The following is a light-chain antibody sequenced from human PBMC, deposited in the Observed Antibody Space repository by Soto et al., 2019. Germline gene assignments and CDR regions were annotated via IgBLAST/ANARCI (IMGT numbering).Light chain of an antibody. V-gene: IGLV4-69*01. CDR1: SGHSSYA. Sequence: QPVLTQSPSASASLGASVKLTCTLSSGHSSYAIAWHQQQPEKGPRYLMKLNSDGSHSKGDGIPDRFSGSSSGAERYLTIASLQSEDDADYDCQTWGTGVVFGGGTKLTVL. J-gene: IGLJ2*01. CDR3: QTWGTGVV. CDR2: LNSDGSH.